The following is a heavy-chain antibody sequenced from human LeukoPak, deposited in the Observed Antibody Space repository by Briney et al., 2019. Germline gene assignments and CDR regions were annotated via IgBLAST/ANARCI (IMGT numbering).Heavy chain of an antibody. Sequence: SETLSLTCAVYGGSFSGYYWTWIRQSPGKGLEWIGEINHSGSTNSNPSLRSRVTVLVDTSKNQFSLKLSSVTAADTAVYYCARARETVAIDYWGQGTLVTVAS. CDR1: GGSFSGYY. CDR2: INHSGST. J-gene: IGHJ4*02. V-gene: IGHV4-34*01. D-gene: IGHD5-12*01. CDR3: ARARETVAIDY.